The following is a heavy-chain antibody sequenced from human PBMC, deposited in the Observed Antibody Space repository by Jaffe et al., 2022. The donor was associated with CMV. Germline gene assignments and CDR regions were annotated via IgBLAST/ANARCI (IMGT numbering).Heavy chain of an antibody. Sequence: QVQLVQSGAEVKKPGASVKVSCKASGYTFTSYYMHWVRQAPGQGLEWMGIINPSGGSTSYAQKFQGRVTMTRDTSTSTVYMELSSLRSEDTAVYYCARAAISIAAAGLYPPSYNWFDPWGQGTLVTVSS. CDR3: ARAAISIAAAGLYPPSYNWFDP. V-gene: IGHV1-46*01. CDR1: GYTFTSYY. CDR2: INPSGGST. D-gene: IGHD6-13*01. J-gene: IGHJ5*02.